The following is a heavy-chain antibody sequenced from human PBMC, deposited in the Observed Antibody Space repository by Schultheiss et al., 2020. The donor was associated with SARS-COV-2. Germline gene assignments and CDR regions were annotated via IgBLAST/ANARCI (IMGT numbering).Heavy chain of an antibody. CDR3: ARATSGGWAFYY. J-gene: IGHJ4*02. D-gene: IGHD6-19*01. CDR2: INPSGGST. Sequence: ASVKVSCKASGYTFIRYGISWVRQAPGQGLEWMGIINPSGGSTSYAQKFQDRVTMTRDMSTNTVYMELSSLRSEDTAVYYCARATSGGWAFYYWGQGTLVTVSS. V-gene: IGHV1-46*01. CDR1: GYTFIRYG.